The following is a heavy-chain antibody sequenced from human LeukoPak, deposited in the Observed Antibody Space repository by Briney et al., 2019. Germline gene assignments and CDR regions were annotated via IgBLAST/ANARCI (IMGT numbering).Heavy chain of an antibody. CDR1: GFTFSSYW. V-gene: IGHV3-7*01. Sequence: GGSLRLSCAASGFTFSSYWMSWVRQAPGKGLEWVANIKQDGSEKYYVDSVKGRFTISRDNAKNSLYLQMNSLRAEDTAVYYCAREHRIPHYCSSTSCFIDYWGQGTLVTVSS. CDR2: IKQDGSEK. J-gene: IGHJ4*02. CDR3: AREHRIPHYCSSTSCFIDY. D-gene: IGHD2-2*01.